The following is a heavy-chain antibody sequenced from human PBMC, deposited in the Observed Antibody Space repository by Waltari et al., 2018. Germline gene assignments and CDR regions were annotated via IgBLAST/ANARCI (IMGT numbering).Heavy chain of an antibody. J-gene: IGHJ4*02. Sequence: EVQLVESGGGLVQPGRSLRLSCAASGFTFDDYAMHWVRPAPGKGLEWVSGISWNSGSIGYADSVKGRFTISRDNAKNSLYLQMNSLRAEDTALYYCAKDLGGNSGLGDYWGQGTLVTVSS. CDR1: GFTFDDYA. CDR3: AKDLGGNSGLGDY. D-gene: IGHD2-21*02. V-gene: IGHV3-9*01. CDR2: ISWNSGSI.